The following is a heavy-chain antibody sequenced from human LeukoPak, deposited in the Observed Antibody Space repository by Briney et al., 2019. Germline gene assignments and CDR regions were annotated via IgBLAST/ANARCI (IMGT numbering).Heavy chain of an antibody. Sequence: GRSLRLSCAASGFTFSSYAMHWVRQAPGKGLEWVAVISYDGSNKYYAGSVKGRFTISRDNSKNTLYLQMNSLRAEDTAVYYCARSTVITDYFDYWGQGTLVTVSS. J-gene: IGHJ4*02. CDR3: ARSTVITDYFDY. V-gene: IGHV3-30-3*01. CDR1: GFTFSSYA. CDR2: ISYDGSNK. D-gene: IGHD4-17*01.